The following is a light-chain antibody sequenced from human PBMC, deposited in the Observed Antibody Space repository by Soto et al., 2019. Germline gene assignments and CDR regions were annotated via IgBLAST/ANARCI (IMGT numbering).Light chain of an antibody. Sequence: QPVLTQPPSVSGAPGQRVTISCTGSSSNIGAGYDVHWYQQLPGTAPKLLIYRNSNRPSGVPDRVSGSKSGTSASLAITGLQAEDGADYYCQSYDSSLSGSVFGGGTKLTVL. J-gene: IGLJ3*02. CDR1: SSNIGAGYD. CDR2: RNS. CDR3: QSYDSSLSGSV. V-gene: IGLV1-40*01.